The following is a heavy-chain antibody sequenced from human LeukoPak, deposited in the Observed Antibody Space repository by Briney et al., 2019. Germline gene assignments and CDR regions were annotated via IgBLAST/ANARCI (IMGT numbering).Heavy chain of an antibody. Sequence: GGSLRLSCAASGFTFDDYAMHWVRQAPGKGLEWVSGISWNSGSIGYADSVKGRFTISRDNSKNTLYLQMHSLRAEDTAVYYCAGLPEYWGQGTLVTVSS. CDR1: GFTFDDYA. CDR3: AGLPEY. D-gene: IGHD2-15*01. J-gene: IGHJ4*02. CDR2: ISWNSGSI. V-gene: IGHV3-9*01.